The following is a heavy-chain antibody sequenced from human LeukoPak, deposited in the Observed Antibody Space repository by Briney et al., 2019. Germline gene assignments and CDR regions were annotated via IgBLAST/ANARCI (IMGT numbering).Heavy chain of an antibody. CDR1: SASISSGGYS. CDR2: IYHSGST. J-gene: IGHJ4*02. V-gene: IGHV4-30-2*01. CDR3: AGGDYGSGLYYFDY. D-gene: IGHD3-10*01. Sequence: SQTLSLTCAVSSASISSGGYSWSWIRQPPGKGLEWIGYIYHSGSTYYNPSLKSRVTISVDRSKNQFSLKLTSVTAADTAVYYCAGGDYGSGLYYFDYWGQGTLVTVSS.